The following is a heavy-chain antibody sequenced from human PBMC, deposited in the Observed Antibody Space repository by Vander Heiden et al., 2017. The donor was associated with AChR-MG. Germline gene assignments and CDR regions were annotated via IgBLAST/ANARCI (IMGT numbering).Heavy chain of an antibody. J-gene: IGHJ6*02. D-gene: IGHD3-10*01. Sequence: EVQLVESGGGLVQPGGSLRLSCPASGFTFSSHGMSWGRQAPGKGLEWVANIKQDGSEKYYVDSVKGRFTISRDNAKNSLYLQMNSLRSEDTAVYYCARWGDYYGSGPHYGMDVWGQGTTVTVSS. V-gene: IGHV3-7*01. CDR3: ARWGDYYGSGPHYGMDV. CDR2: IKQDGSEK. CDR1: GFTFSSHG.